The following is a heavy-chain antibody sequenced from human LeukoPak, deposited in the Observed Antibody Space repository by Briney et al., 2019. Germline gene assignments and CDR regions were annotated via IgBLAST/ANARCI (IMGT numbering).Heavy chain of an antibody. CDR3: AKRGYSSGWYGAFDI. D-gene: IGHD6-19*01. V-gene: IGHV3-21*01. CDR1: GFTFSSYS. J-gene: IGHJ3*02. Sequence: GGSLRLSCAASGFTFSSYSMNWVRQAPGKGLEWVSSISSSSSYIYYADSVKGRFTISRDNAKNSLYLQMNSLRAEDTAAYYCAKRGYSSGWYGAFDIWGQGTMVTVSS. CDR2: ISSSSSYI.